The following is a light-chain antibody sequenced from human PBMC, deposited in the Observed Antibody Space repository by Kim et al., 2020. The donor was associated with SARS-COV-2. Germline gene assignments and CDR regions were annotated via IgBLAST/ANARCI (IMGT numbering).Light chain of an antibody. CDR1: SSDIGSYDL. CDR3: CSYARGNPVI. Sequence: GQSITISFSGTSSDIGSYDLVSSYQQHPGKAPKLVIYQVTRRASGVSNRVSGSKSGNTASLTISGLQTEDEADYYCCSYARGNPVIFGGGTQLTVL. CDR2: QVT. J-gene: IGLJ2*01. V-gene: IGLV2-23*02.